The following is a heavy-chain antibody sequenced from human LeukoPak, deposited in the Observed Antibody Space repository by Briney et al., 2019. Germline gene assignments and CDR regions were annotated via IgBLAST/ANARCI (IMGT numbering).Heavy chain of an antibody. J-gene: IGHJ4*02. CDR3: ASMYYYDSSGPFDY. CDR1: GGTFSSYA. V-gene: IGHV1-69*13. CDR2: IIPIFGTA. D-gene: IGHD3-22*01. Sequence: ASVKVSCKASGGTFSSYAISWVRQAPGQGLEWMVGIIPIFGTANYAQKFQGRVTITADESTSTAYMELSSLRSEDTAVYYCASMYYYDSSGPFDYWGQGTLVTVSS.